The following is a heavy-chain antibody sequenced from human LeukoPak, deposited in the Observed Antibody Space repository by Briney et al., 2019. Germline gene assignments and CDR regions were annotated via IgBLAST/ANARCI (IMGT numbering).Heavy chain of an antibody. CDR2: MNPNSGNT. CDR1: GYTFTSYG. CDR3: ARGKAYCSSTSCYIYYYYYGMDV. D-gene: IGHD2-2*01. V-gene: IGHV1-8*02. J-gene: IGHJ6*02. Sequence: ASVKVSCKASGYTFTSYGINWVRQATGQGLEWMGWMNPNSGNTGYAQKFQGRVTMTRNTSISTAYMELSSLRSEDTAVYYCARGKAYCSSTSCYIYYYYYGMDVWGQGTTVTVSS.